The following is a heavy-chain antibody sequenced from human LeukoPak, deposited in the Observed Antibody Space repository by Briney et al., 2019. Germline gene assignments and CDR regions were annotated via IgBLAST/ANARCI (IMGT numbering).Heavy chain of an antibody. V-gene: IGHV1-2*02. D-gene: IGHD3-10*01. CDR3: ARALYYGAGTYYNVLGY. Sequence: AAVQVSCKACGYTFPDLFMHWVRPAPGQGVEGMGWINPYWGGTNSEQKFQGRVTMTRDAPIRKAYIELNRLTSDDTAVYYCARALYYGAGTYYNVLGYWGQGTLVTVSS. J-gene: IGHJ4*02. CDR1: GYTFPDLF. CDR2: INPYWGGT.